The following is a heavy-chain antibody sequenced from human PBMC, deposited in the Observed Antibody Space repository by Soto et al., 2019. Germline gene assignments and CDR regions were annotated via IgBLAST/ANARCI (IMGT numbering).Heavy chain of an antibody. D-gene: IGHD3-10*01. CDR3: AREYYGSGSYSIFDY. CDR1: GYTFTSYY. V-gene: IGHV1-2*04. J-gene: IGHJ4*02. Sequence: ASVKVSCKASGYTFTSYYMHWVRQAPGQGLEWMGWINLNSGGTNNAQYFEGWVTMTRDTSISTAYMELSRLRSDDTAVYSCAREYYGSGSYSIFDYWGQGTLVTVSS. CDR2: INLNSGGT.